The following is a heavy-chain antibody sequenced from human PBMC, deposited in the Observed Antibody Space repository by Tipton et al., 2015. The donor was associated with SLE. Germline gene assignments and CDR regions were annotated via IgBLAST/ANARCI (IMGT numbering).Heavy chain of an antibody. CDR3: ARDRVQLERGAFDM. D-gene: IGHD1-1*01. CDR2: IKQDGSER. V-gene: IGHV3-7*01. Sequence: SLRLSCVVSGITFRSYWMNWFRQAPGKGLEWVANIKQDGSERNYVDSVKGRFSISRGNSKNTLYLQMNSLRPEDTAVYYCARDRVQLERGAFDMWGRGSMVTVSS. J-gene: IGHJ3*02. CDR1: GITFRSYW.